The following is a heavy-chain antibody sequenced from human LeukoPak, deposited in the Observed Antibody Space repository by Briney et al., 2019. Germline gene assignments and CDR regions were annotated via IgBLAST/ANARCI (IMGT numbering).Heavy chain of an antibody. CDR1: GFTFSAYS. CDR2: INGGSYTI. Sequence: GGSLRLSCAASGFTFSAYSMNWVRQAPGKGLEWVSYINGGSYTIYYADSVKGRFTISRDNAKNSLSLQMNSLRDEDTAVYYCARELGYYGSGSYSPSYYYGMDVWGQGTTVTVSS. CDR3: ARELGYYGSGSYSPSYYYGMDV. J-gene: IGHJ6*02. V-gene: IGHV3-48*02. D-gene: IGHD3-10*01.